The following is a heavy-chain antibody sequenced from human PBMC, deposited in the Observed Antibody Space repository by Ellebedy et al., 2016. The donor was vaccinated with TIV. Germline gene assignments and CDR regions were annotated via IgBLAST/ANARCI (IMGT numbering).Heavy chain of an antibody. V-gene: IGHV3-23*01. CDR1: GFTFSSYA. CDR2: ISVIGGST. J-gene: IGHJ3*02. D-gene: IGHD1-26*01. Sequence: GESLKISCAASGFTFSSYAMSWVRQAPGKGLEWVSDISVIGGSTYYADSVKGRFTISRDNSKNTLYLQMNSLRAEDTAVYYCARGGSYRPPDAFDIWGQGTMVTVSS. CDR3: ARGGSYRPPDAFDI.